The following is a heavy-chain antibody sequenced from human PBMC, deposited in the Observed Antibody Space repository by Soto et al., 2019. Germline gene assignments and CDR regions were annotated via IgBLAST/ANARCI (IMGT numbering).Heavy chain of an antibody. D-gene: IGHD6-19*01. J-gene: IGHJ6*02. V-gene: IGHV1-69*13. CDR1: RVAFSKFI. CDR3: AKVRYSSPMGYYYGMDV. CDR2: IIPIFGTA. Sequence: SVKVSCKASRVAFSKFIVTWLRQAPGLGLEWVGGIIPIFGTANYAQKFQGRVTITADESTSTSYMEVNNLRSEDTAVYYCAKVRYSSPMGYYYGMDVWGQGTTFTVSS.